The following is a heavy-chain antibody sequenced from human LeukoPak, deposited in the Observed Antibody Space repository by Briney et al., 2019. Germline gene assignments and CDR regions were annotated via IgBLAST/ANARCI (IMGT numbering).Heavy chain of an antibody. CDR3: ARARGRYCSGGSCFWSDY. V-gene: IGHV3-7*03. CDR1: GFTFSSYW. D-gene: IGHD2-15*01. Sequence: GGSLRLSCAASGFTFSSYWMSWVRQATGKGLEWVANIKQDGSEKYYVDSVKGRFTISRDNAKNSLYLQINSLRAEDTAVYYCARARGRYCSGGSCFWSDYWGQGTLVTVSS. CDR2: IKQDGSEK. J-gene: IGHJ4*02.